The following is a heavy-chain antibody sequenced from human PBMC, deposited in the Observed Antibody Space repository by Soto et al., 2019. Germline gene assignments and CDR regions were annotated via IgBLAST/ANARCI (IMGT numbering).Heavy chain of an antibody. Sequence: GWSLRLSCAASGFTFSSYAMCWVRQAPGKGLEWVSAISGSGGSTYYADSVKGRFTISRDNSRNTLYLQMNSLRAEDTAVYYCARRHAYGGNSFDYWGQGTLVTVSS. CDR1: GFTFSSYA. V-gene: IGHV3-23*01. D-gene: IGHD4-17*01. J-gene: IGHJ4*02. CDR3: ARRHAYGGNSFDY. CDR2: ISGSGGST.